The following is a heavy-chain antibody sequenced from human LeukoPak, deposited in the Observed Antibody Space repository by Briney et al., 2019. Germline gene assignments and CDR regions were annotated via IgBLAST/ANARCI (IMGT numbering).Heavy chain of an antibody. CDR2: IYYSGST. CDR1: GGSISSYY. V-gene: IGHV4-59*01. CDR3: ARGQSTMGFTNWFDP. J-gene: IGHJ5*02. D-gene: IGHD3-16*01. Sequence: RTSETLSLTCTVSGGSISSYYWSWIRQPPGKGLEWIGYIYYSGSTNYNPSLKSRVTISVDTSKNQFSLKLSSVTAADTAVYYCARGQSTMGFTNWFDPWGQGTLVTVSS.